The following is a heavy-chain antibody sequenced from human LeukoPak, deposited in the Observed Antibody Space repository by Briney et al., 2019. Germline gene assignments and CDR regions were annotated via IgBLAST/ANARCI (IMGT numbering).Heavy chain of an antibody. J-gene: IGHJ4*02. D-gene: IGHD2-2*01. CDR1: GFTVSSNY. CDR3: ARRAVVPAAPFDY. V-gene: IGHV3-53*01. Sequence: PGGSLRLSCAASGFTVSSNYMSWVRQAPGKGLEWVSVIYSGGSTYYADSVKGRFTISRDNAKNSLYLQMNSLRAEDTALYYCARRAVVPAAPFDYWGQGTLVTVSS. CDR2: IYSGGST.